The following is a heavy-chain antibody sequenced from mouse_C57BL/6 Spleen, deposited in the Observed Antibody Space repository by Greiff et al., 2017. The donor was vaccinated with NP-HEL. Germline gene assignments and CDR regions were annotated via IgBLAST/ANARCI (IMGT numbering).Heavy chain of an antibody. CDR1: GYTFTSYW. CDR3: ARSHRQLRLLFAY. J-gene: IGHJ3*01. D-gene: IGHD3-2*02. CDR2: INPSNGGT. V-gene: IGHV1-53*01. Sequence: VQLQQPGTELVKPGASVKLSCKASGYTFTSYWMHWVKQRPGQGLEWIGNINPSNGGTNYNEKFKSKATLTVDKSSSTAYMQLSSLTSEDSAVYYGARSHRQLRLLFAYWGQGTLVTVSA.